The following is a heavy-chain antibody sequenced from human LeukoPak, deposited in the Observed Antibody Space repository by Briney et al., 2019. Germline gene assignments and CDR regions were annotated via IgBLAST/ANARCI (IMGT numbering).Heavy chain of an antibody. D-gene: IGHD6-13*01. V-gene: IGHV3-21*01. CDR3: ARASGRQQPYGMDV. CDR2: ISSSSSYI. CDR1: GFTFSSYS. J-gene: IGHJ6*02. Sequence: GGSLRLSCAASGFTFSSYSMNWVRQAPGKGLEWVSSISSSSSYIYYADSVKGRFTISRDNAKNSLYLQMNSLRAEDTAVYYCARASGRQQPYGMDVWGQGTTVTVSS.